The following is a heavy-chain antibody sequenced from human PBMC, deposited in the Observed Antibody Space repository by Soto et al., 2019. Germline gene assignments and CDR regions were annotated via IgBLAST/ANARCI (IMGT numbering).Heavy chain of an antibody. Sequence: GASVKVSCKASGYDFTAYDINWVRQASGQGLEWMGWMNPINGATGTARRFQGRVSMTRNTATGTAYLELTSLRSDDTAVYYCGRGPSPRAPAGGTPYYYAMDVWGQGTTVTV. CDR2: MNPINGAT. CDR3: GRGPSPRAPAGGTPYYYAMDV. CDR1: GYDFTAYD. V-gene: IGHV1-8*02. J-gene: IGHJ6*02. D-gene: IGHD6-13*01.